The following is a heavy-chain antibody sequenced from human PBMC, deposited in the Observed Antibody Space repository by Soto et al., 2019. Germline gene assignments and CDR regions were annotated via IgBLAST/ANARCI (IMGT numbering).Heavy chain of an antibody. D-gene: IGHD1-1*01. CDR1: GFSLTTNEVG. CDR2: IYWDDDK. CDR3: AHGGKWNHLDY. V-gene: IGHV2-5*02. Sequence: QITLKESGPMLVKPTQTLTLTCTFSGFSLTTNEVGVGWIRQPPGKALEWLALIYWDDDKRYSTSLKGRLTITRDTCKDQVVLRMTNRDPADTGTYYCAHGGKWNHLDYWGLGTLVTVSS. J-gene: IGHJ4*02.